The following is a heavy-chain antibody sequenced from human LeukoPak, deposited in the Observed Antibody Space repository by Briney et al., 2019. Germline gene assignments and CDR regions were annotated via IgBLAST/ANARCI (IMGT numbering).Heavy chain of an antibody. Sequence: SETLSLTCAVSGGSISSGGYSWSWIRQPPGKGLEWIGYIYYSGSTYYNPSLKSRVTISVDTSKNQFSLKLSSVTAADTAVYYCARGDSNYVWFDPWGQGTLVTVSS. J-gene: IGHJ5*02. CDR1: GGSISSGGYS. D-gene: IGHD4-11*01. CDR3: ARGDSNYVWFDP. CDR2: IYYSGST. V-gene: IGHV4-31*11.